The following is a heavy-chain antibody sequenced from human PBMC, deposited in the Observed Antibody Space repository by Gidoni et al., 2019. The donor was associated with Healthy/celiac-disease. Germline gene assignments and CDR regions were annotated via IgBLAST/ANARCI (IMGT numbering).Heavy chain of an antibody. Sequence: EVQLVESGGGLVQPGGSLRLSCAASGFTFSSYAMHWVRQAPGKGLEYVSAISSNGGSTYYANSVKGRFTISRDNSKNTLYLQMGSLRAEDMAVYYCARGRRDIVVAPTAPPGVWGQGTTVTVSS. V-gene: IGHV3-64*01. CDR3: ARGRRDIVVAPTAPPGV. J-gene: IGHJ6*02. CDR1: GFTFSSYA. D-gene: IGHD2-2*01. CDR2: ISSNGGST.